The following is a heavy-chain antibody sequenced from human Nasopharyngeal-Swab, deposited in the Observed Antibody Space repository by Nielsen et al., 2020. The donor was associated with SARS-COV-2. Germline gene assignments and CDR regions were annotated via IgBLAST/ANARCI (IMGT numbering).Heavy chain of an antibody. Sequence: PGKGLEWVSYISSSGSTIYYADSVKGRFTISRDNAKNSLYLQMNSLRAEDTAVYYCARDDYGGVDYWGQGTLVTVSS. V-gene: IGHV3-48*03. J-gene: IGHJ4*02. CDR3: ARDDYGGVDY. D-gene: IGHD4-23*01. CDR2: ISSSGSTI.